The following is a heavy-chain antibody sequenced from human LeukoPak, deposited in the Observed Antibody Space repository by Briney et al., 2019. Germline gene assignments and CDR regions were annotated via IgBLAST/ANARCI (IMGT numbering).Heavy chain of an antibody. V-gene: IGHV3-30*18. CDR2: ISYDGSNK. CDR1: GFTFSSYS. J-gene: IGHJ4*02. CDR3: VKVHGAAAFDY. Sequence: PGGSLRLSCAASGFTFSSYSMNWVRQAPGKGLEWVAVISYDGSNKYYADSVKGRFTISRDNSKNTLYLQINSLRAEDTAVYYCVKVHGAAAFDYWGQGTLVTVSS. D-gene: IGHD2-15*01.